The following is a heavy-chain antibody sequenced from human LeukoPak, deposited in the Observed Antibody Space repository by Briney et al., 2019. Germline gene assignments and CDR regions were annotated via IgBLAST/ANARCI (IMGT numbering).Heavy chain of an antibody. J-gene: IGHJ5*02. D-gene: IGHD1-26*01. V-gene: IGHV3-21*01. Sequence: PGGSLRLSCAASGFTFSSYSMNWVRQAPGKGLELVSSISSSSSYIYYADSVKGRFTISRDNAKNSLYLQMNSLRAEDTAVYYCARDGIVGAIHNWFDPWGQGTLVTVSS. CDR2: ISSSSSYI. CDR3: ARDGIVGAIHNWFDP. CDR1: GFTFSSYS.